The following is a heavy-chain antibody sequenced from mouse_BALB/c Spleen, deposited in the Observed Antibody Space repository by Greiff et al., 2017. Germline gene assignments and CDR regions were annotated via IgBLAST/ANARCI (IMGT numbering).Heavy chain of an antibody. J-gene: IGHJ4*01. D-gene: IGHD2-14*01. Sequence: EVMLVESGGGLVKPGGSLKLSCAASGFTFSSYAMSWVRQSPEKRLEWVAYISSGGGSTYYPDTVKGRFTISRDNAKNTLYLQMSSLKSEDTAMYYCARSYRYGYYAMDYWGQGTSVTVSS. CDR3: ARSYRYGYYAMDY. CDR1: GFTFSSYA. V-gene: IGHV5-12-1*01. CDR2: ISSGGGST.